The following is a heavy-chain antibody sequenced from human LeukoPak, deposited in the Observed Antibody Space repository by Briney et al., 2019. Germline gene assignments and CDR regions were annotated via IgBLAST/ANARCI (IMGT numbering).Heavy chain of an antibody. CDR1: GFTFSDYY. D-gene: IGHD2-15*01. CDR2: ISSSGSTI. V-gene: IGHV3-11*04. Sequence: SGGSLRLSCAASGFTFSDYYMSWIRQAPGKGLEWVSYISSSGSTIYYADSVKGRFTISRDDSKNTVYLKMNSLRGEDTAVYYCARGLPQDRIYYYYMDVWGKGTTVTVSS. J-gene: IGHJ6*03. CDR3: ARGLPQDRIYYYYMDV.